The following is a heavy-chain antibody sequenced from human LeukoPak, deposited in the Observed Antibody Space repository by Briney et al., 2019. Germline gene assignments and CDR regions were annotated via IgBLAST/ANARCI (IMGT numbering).Heavy chain of an antibody. CDR3: ARVAAHVDY. Sequence: SETPSLTCTVSGGSISSYSWSWIRQPPGKGLEWIGYIYYSGSTNYNPSLKSRVTISIEPSKNQFSLKLRSVTAADTAVYYCARVAAHVDYWGQGTLVTVSS. D-gene: IGHD6-13*01. CDR1: GGSISSYS. CDR2: IYYSGST. V-gene: IGHV4-59*01. J-gene: IGHJ4*02.